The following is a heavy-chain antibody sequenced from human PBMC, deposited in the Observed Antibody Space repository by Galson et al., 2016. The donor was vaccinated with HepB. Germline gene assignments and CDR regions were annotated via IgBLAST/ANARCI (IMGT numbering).Heavy chain of an antibody. D-gene: IGHD4-17*01. J-gene: IGHJ4*02. CDR1: GCSFSSYW. CDR3: ARSGANDFGDYAF. CDR2: IYPGDSDT. Sequence: QSGAEVKKPGESLKISCQASGCSFSSYWIAWVRQMPGKGLEWMGVIYPGDSDTRYSPSFQGQVIISADKSISTAYLQWGSLKAPDTAMYYCARSGANDFGDYAFWGQGTLVTVST. V-gene: IGHV5-51*01.